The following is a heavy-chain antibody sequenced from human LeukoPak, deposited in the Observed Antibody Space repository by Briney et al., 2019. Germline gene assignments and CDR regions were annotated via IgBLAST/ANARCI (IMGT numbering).Heavy chain of an antibody. CDR2: IYYSGST. D-gene: IGHD2-15*01. CDR3: ARFRWPAPFDY. Sequence: SETLSLTCTVSGGSISSYYWSWIRQPPGKGLEWIGYIYYSGSTNYNPSLKSRVTISVDTSKNQFSLKLSSVTAADTAVYYCARFRWPAPFDYWGQGTLVTVSS. V-gene: IGHV4-59*01. J-gene: IGHJ4*02. CDR1: GGSISSYY.